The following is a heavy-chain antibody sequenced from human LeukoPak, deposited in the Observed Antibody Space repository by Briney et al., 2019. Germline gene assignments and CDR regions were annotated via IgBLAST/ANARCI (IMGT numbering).Heavy chain of an antibody. CDR3: ARDPTSKRGNSWVVRFDY. J-gene: IGHJ4*02. CDR1: GFTFSTYN. D-gene: IGHD4-23*01. V-gene: IGHV3-48*04. CDR2: ISSTSTGI. Sequence: GGSLRLSCAASGFTFSTYNMNWVRQAPGKGLGWVSYISSTSTGIYYADSVKGRFTISRDNAKNLLYLQMNSLRAEDTAVYYCARDPTSKRGNSWVVRFDYWGQGTLVTVSS.